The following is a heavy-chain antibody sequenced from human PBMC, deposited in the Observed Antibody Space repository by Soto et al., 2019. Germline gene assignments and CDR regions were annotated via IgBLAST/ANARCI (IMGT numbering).Heavy chain of an antibody. CDR1: GYAFSSYA. CDR2: INIGSGNT. Sequence: QVQLVQSGAEEKKPGASVKVSCKASGYAFSSYAMHWVRQAPGQRLAWMGWINIGSGNTEYSQNFQDRITITRDTSARTVYMELSGLRSEDTAVYYCARDGGDCGYRLTYYYYIGMDVWGQGTTVTVSS. D-gene: IGHD2-21*02. J-gene: IGHJ6*02. V-gene: IGHV1-3*05. CDR3: ARDGGDCGYRLTYYYYIGMDV.